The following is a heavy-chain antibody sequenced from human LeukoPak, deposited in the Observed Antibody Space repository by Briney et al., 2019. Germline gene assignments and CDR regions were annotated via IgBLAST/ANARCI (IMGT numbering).Heavy chain of an antibody. CDR3: QITSSGYYYSHFDY. Sequence: SVKVSCKASGGTFSSYAISWVRQAPGQGLEWMGRIIPILGIANYAQKFQGRVTITADKSTSTAYMELSSLRSEDTAVYYCQITSSGYYYSHFDYWGQGTLVTVSS. D-gene: IGHD3-22*01. CDR1: GGTFSSYA. J-gene: IGHJ4*02. V-gene: IGHV1-69*04. CDR2: IIPILGIA.